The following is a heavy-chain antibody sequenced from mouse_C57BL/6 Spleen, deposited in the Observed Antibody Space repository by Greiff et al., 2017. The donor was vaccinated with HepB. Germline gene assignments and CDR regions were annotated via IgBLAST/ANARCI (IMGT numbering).Heavy chain of an antibody. Sequence: VKLMESGAELVKPGASVKISCKASGYAFSSYWMNWVKQRPGKGLEWIGQIYPGDGDTNYNGKFKGKAKLTADKSSSTAYMQLSSLTSEDSAVYFCARRPYYGNYEDAMDYWGQGTSVTVSS. V-gene: IGHV1-80*01. CDR2: IYPGDGDT. CDR1: GYAFSSYW. CDR3: ARRPYYGNYEDAMDY. J-gene: IGHJ4*01. D-gene: IGHD2-10*01.